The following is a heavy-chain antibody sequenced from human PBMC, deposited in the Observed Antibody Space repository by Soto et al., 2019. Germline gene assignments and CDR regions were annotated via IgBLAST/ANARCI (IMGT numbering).Heavy chain of an antibody. Sequence: SPTLSLTCAISGDSVSSNSAAWYWIRLSPSRGLEWLARTYYRSRWYNDYAVSVRSRITVNPDTSKNQFSLQLTSVTPEDTAVYYCAGTTSHQWYYMDVWGKGTTVTVSS. D-gene: IGHD1-7*01. CDR2: TYYRSRWYN. J-gene: IGHJ6*03. CDR3: AGTTSHQWYYMDV. V-gene: IGHV6-1*01. CDR1: GDSVSSNSAA.